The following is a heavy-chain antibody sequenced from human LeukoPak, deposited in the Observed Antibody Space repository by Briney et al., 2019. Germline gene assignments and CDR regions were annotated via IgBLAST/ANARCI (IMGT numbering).Heavy chain of an antibody. CDR3: ARDGFSSSWYGRALDY. J-gene: IGHJ4*02. V-gene: IGHV3-33*01. CDR2: IWYDESNK. CDR1: GFSSYG. Sequence: GMSLRLSCAASGFSSYGMHWVRQAPGKGLEWVAVIWYDESNKYYADSVKGRFTISRDNSRNTLYLQMNSLRAEDTAVYYCARDGFSSSWYGRALDYWGQGTLVTVSS. D-gene: IGHD6-13*01.